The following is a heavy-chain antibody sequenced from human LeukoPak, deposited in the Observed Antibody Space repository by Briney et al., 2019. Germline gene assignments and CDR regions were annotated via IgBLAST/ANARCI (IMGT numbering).Heavy chain of an antibody. CDR1: GGSISSGGYY. CDR3: ARVAVAGTRLYGLDV. Sequence: SETLSLTCTVSGGSISSGGYYWSWIRQHPGKGLEWIGNIYYSGSTYYNPSLKSRVTISVDTSKNQFSLKLSSVTAADTAVYYCARVAVAGTRLYGLDVWGQGTTVTVSS. D-gene: IGHD6-19*01. V-gene: IGHV4-39*07. J-gene: IGHJ6*02. CDR2: IYYSGST.